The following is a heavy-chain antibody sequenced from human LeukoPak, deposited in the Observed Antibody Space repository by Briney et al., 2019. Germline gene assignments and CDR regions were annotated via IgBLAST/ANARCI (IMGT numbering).Heavy chain of an antibody. D-gene: IGHD4-11*01. CDR2: ISSSSSYI. Sequence: GGSLRLSCAASGFSFSSYSMNWVRQAPGKGLEWVSSISSSSSYIYYADSVKGRFTISRDNAKNSLYLQMNSLRAEDTAVYYCARGGLQLSWFDPWGQGTLVTVSS. CDR3: ARGGLQLSWFDP. CDR1: GFSFSSYS. J-gene: IGHJ5*02. V-gene: IGHV3-21*01.